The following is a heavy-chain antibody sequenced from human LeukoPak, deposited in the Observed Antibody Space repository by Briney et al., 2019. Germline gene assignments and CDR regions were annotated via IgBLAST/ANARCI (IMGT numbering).Heavy chain of an antibody. CDR2: IYHSGST. CDR3: ARGDYGNYAFFI. CDR1: GGSISSGYY. J-gene: IGHJ3*02. Sequence: SETLSLTCTVSGGSISSGYYWGWIRQPPGKGLEWIGSIYHSGSTYYNPSLKSRVTISVDTSKNQFSLKLSSVTAADTAVYYCARGDYGNYAFFIWDQGTMVTVSS. V-gene: IGHV4-38-2*02. D-gene: IGHD4-11*01.